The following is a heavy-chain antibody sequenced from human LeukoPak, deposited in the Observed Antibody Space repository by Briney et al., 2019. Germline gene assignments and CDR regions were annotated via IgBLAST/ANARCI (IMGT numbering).Heavy chain of an antibody. CDR3: ACYDSSGSFDY. V-gene: IGHV4-59*08. D-gene: IGHD3-22*01. J-gene: IGHJ4*02. CDR2: IYYSGST. Sequence: SETLSLTCTVSGGSISSYYWSWIRQSPGKGLEWIGYIYYSGSTNYNPSLKSRVTISVDTSKNQFSLKLSSVTAADTAVYYCACYDSSGSFDYWGQGTLVTVSS. CDR1: GGSISSYY.